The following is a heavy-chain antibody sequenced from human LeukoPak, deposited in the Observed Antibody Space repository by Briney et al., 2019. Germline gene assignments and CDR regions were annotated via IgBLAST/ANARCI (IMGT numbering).Heavy chain of an antibody. J-gene: IGHJ4*02. V-gene: IGHV4-59*01. D-gene: IGHD1-26*01. CDR3: AGGVVGAAYYFDY. CDR1: GGSISSYY. Sequence: PSETLSLTCTVSGGSISSYYWSWIRQPPGKGLEWIGYIYYSGSTNYNPSLKSRVTISVDTSKNQFSLKLSSVTAADMAVYYCAGGVVGAAYYFDYWGQGTLVTVSS. CDR2: IYYSGST.